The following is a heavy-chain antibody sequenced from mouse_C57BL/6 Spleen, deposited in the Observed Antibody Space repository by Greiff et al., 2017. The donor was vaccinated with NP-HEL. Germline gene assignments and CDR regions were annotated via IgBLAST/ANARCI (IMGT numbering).Heavy chain of an antibody. J-gene: IGHJ2*01. CDR3: ARSVITTVVPDFDD. D-gene: IGHD1-1*01. CDR1: GYTFTSYW. CDR2: IYPGSGST. V-gene: IGHV1-55*01. Sequence: VQLQQPGAELVKPGASVKMSCKASGYTFTSYWITWVKQRPGPGLAWIGDIYPGSGSTNYNEKFKSKATLTVAPSSSTAYLQLSSLTSEDSAVYYGARSVITTVVPDFDDWGQGTTLTVSS.